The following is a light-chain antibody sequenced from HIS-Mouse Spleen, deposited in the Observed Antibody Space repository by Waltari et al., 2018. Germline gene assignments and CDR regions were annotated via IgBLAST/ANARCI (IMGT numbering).Light chain of an antibody. CDR1: SSDVGSYNP. V-gene: IGLV2-18*02. CDR2: EVS. J-gene: IGLJ1*01. Sequence: QSALTQPPSVSGSPGQSVTISCTGTSSDVGSYNPFSWYQQPPGTAPKLMIYEVSNRPSGVPDRFSGSKSGNTASLTISGLQAEDEADYYCSSYTSSSTVFGTGTKVTVL. CDR3: SSYTSSSTV.